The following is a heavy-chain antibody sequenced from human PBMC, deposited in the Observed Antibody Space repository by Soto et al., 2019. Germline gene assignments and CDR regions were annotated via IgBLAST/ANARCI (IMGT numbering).Heavy chain of an antibody. V-gene: IGHV1-69*13. CDR2: IIPIFGTA. CDR1: GGTFSSYA. D-gene: IGHD5-18*01. J-gene: IGHJ6*02. CDR3: ARDQDSYGFGYYYCCMDV. Sequence: SVKVSCKASGGTFSSYAISWVRQAPGQGLEWMGGIIPIFGTANYAQKFQGRVTITADESTSTAYMELSSLRSEDTAVYYCARDQDSYGFGYYYCCMDVWGQGTTVTVSS.